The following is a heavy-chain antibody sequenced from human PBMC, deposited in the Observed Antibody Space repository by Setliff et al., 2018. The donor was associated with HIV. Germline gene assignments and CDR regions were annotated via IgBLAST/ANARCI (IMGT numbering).Heavy chain of an antibody. Sequence: PSETLSLTCTVSGYSINSGYFWGWIRQPPGKGLEWIGSIWHSGNTYYNPSLRSRVSLSVDTSKNQFSLRLSSVTASDTAVYYCARPLTTSVNFWGDAFAIWGQGTMVTVSS. V-gene: IGHV4-38-2*02. CDR1: GYSINSGYF. D-gene: IGHD3-3*01. J-gene: IGHJ3*02. CDR2: IWHSGNT. CDR3: ARPLTTSVNFWGDAFAI.